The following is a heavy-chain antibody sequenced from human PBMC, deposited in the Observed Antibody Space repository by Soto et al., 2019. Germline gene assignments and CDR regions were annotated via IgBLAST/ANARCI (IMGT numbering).Heavy chain of an antibody. D-gene: IGHD2-2*01. J-gene: IGHJ4*02. Sequence: GGSLRLSCAASGFTVSSNYMSWGRQAPGKGLEWVSVIYSGGSTYYADSVKGRFTISRDNSKNTLYLQMNSLRAEDTAVYYCARDKGGIVPAYMNWGQGTLVTVSS. CDR2: IYSGGST. CDR1: GFTVSSNY. V-gene: IGHV3-66*01. CDR3: ARDKGGIVPAYMN.